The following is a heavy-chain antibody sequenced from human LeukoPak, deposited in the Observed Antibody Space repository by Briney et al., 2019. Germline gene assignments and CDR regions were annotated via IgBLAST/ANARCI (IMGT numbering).Heavy chain of an antibody. CDR1: GGSISSYY. J-gene: IGHJ6*04. V-gene: IGHV4-4*07. CDR3: ARAYYGSGKAAMDV. D-gene: IGHD3-10*01. CDR2: IYTSGST. Sequence: ASETLSLTCTVSGGSISSYYWSWIRQPAGKGLGWIGRIYTSGSTNYNPSLKSRVTMSVDTSKNQFSLKLSSVTAADTAVYYCARAYYGSGKAAMDVWGKGTTVTVSS.